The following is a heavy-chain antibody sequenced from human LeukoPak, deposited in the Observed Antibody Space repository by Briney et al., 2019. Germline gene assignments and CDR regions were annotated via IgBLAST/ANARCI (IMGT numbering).Heavy chain of an antibody. Sequence: PSETLSLTCAVYGGSFSGYYWSWIRQPPGKGLEWIGEINHSGSTNYNPSLKSRVTISVGTSKNQFSLKLSSVTAADTAIYYCARGEGRIAIDWGQGTLLTVSS. CDR1: GGSFSGYY. D-gene: IGHD2-15*01. CDR2: INHSGST. J-gene: IGHJ4*02. V-gene: IGHV4-34*01. CDR3: ARGEGRIAID.